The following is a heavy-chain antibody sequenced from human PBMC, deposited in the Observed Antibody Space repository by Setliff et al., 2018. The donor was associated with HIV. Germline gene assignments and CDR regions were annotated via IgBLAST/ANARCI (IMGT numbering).Heavy chain of an antibody. J-gene: IGHJ6*03. Sequence: GGSLRLSCAASGLIFSSYWMSWVRQAPGKGLEWVANIKQDGSERYYVDSVKGRFTISRDNAKNSLYLQMNSLRAEDTAVYYCASSGYNYGGYYMDVWGKGTTVTVS. V-gene: IGHV3-7*03. CDR2: IKQDGSER. D-gene: IGHD5-18*01. CDR3: ASSGYNYGGYYMDV. CDR1: GLIFSSYW.